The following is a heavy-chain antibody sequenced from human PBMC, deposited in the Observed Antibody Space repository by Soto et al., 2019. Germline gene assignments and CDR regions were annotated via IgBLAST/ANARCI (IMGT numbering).Heavy chain of an antibody. V-gene: IGHV3-48*03. CDR2: ISSSGSTI. D-gene: IGHD3-22*01. J-gene: IGHJ3*02. CDR3: ARDCLYYYDSSPDAFDI. CDR1: GFTFSSYE. Sequence: EVQLVESGGGLVQPGGSLRLSCAASGFTFSSYEMNWVRQAPGKGLEWVSYISSSGSTIYYAHSVKGRFTISRDNAKNSLYLQMNSLRAEDTAVYYCARDCLYYYDSSPDAFDIWGQGTMVIVSS.